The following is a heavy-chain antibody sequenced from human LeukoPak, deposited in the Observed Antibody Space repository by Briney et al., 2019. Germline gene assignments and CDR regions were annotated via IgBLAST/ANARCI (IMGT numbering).Heavy chain of an antibody. V-gene: IGHV1-2*02. CDR2: IKPNSGGT. CDR1: GYRFTDYY. Sequence: ASVKVSCKASGYRFTDYYIHWVRQAPGQGLEWMGWIKPNSGGTSYLQMFQGRVTMTRDTSISTVYMELIRLKSDDTAVYYCARVLGGRELDAFDFWGQGTMLTVSS. J-gene: IGHJ3*01. D-gene: IGHD1-7*01. CDR3: ARVLGGRELDAFDF.